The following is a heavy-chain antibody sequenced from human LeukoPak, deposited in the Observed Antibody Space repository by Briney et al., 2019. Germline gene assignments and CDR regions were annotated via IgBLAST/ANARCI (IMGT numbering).Heavy chain of an antibody. CDR2: IIPIFGTA. Sequence: ASVKVSCKASGGTFSSYAISWVRQAPGQGLEWMGGIIPIFGTANYAQKFQGRVTITTDESTSTAYMELSSLRSEDTAVYYCAVQGRYCSGGSSYYFDYWGQGTLVTVSS. D-gene: IGHD2-15*01. V-gene: IGHV1-69*05. CDR3: AVQGRYCSGGSSYYFDY. J-gene: IGHJ4*02. CDR1: GGTFSSYA.